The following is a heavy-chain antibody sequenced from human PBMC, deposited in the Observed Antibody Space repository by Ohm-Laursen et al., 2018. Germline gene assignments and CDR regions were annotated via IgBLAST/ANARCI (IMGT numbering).Heavy chain of an antibody. Sequence: APVKVSCKASGYTFTGYYMHWVRQAPGQGLEWMGWINVNNGGTTYAQKFKGRVTMTSDTSITTAYMELSRLRSDDTALYYCARDRAAMNCGGDCYYAMDVWGQGTTVTVSS. J-gene: IGHJ6*02. CDR1: GYTFTGYY. D-gene: IGHD2-21*01. CDR3: ARDRAAMNCGGDCYYAMDV. CDR2: INVNNGGT. V-gene: IGHV1-2*02.